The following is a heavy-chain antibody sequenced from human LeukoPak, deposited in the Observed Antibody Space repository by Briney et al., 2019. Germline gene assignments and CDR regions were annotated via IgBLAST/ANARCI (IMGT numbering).Heavy chain of an antibody. CDR3: ARQSNALYYGGSFDY. V-gene: IGHV4-4*09. D-gene: IGHD4-23*01. J-gene: IGHJ4*02. CDR1: GDSMDGYY. CDR2: LYPSGST. Sequence: PSETLYFTCTVSGDSMDGYYWSWIRQPPGKGLKWIAYLYPSGSTNYNPSLKSRVTISDDSDKDQFSLKLRSVTAADAAVYYWARQSNALYYGGSFDYWGQGVLVTVSS.